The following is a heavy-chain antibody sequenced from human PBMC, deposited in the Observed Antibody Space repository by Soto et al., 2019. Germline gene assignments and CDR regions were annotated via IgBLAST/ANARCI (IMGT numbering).Heavy chain of an antibody. V-gene: IGHV3-7*01. CDR3: AKNNRYCSSTNCFVFDY. J-gene: IGHJ4*02. CDR1: GFTFSGYW. Sequence: EVQLVESGGGLVQPGGSLRLSCAASGFTFSGYWMSWVRQAPGKGLEWVANIKQYGSEKYYVDSVKGRFTISRDNAKNSLYLLMNSLRAEDTAVYYCAKNNRYCSSTNCFVFDYWGQGTLVTVSS. CDR2: IKQYGSEK. D-gene: IGHD2-2*01.